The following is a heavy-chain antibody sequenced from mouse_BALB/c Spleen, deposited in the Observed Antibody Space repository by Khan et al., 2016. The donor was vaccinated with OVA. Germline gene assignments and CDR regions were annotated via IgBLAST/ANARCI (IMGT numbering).Heavy chain of an antibody. CDR2: IYPGNGDT. V-gene: IGHV1-87*01. CDR3: VTSWDSYYFDY. D-gene: IGHD4-1*01. Sequence: QVQLQQSGAELARPGASVKLSCKAAGYIFTKFWMQWVKQRPGQGLEWMGAIYPGNGDTRYTQRFKGKAKLTADESSSTAYMQLSSLASEDSAVSYCVTSWDSYYFDYWGQGTTLTVSS. CDR1: GYIFTKFW. J-gene: IGHJ2*01.